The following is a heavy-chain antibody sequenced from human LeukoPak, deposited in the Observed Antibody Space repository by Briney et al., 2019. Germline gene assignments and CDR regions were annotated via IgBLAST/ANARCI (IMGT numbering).Heavy chain of an antibody. D-gene: IGHD6-19*01. CDR2: ISYDGSNK. Sequence: GGSLRLSCAASRFTFSSYPMHWVRQAPGKGLEWVAVISYDGSNKYYADSVKGRFTISRDNSKNTLYLQMNSLRAEDTAMYYCARVYGGWSGNFDYWGQGTLVTVSS. CDR3: ARVYGGWSGNFDY. J-gene: IGHJ4*02. CDR1: RFTFSSYP. V-gene: IGHV3-30-3*01.